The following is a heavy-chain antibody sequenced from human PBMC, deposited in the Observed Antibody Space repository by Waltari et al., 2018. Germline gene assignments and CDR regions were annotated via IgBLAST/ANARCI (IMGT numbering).Heavy chain of an antibody. CDR2: IYSGCST. Sequence: EVQLVESGGGLIQPGGSLRLSCAASGFTVSSNYMSWVRRAPGKGLEWVSVIYSGCSTYYADSVKGRFTISRDNSKNTLYLQMNSLRAEDTAVYYCARAYYYDSSGYSSYYWGQGTLVTVSS. CDR3: ARAYYYDSSGYSSYY. CDR1: GFTVSSNY. D-gene: IGHD3-22*01. J-gene: IGHJ4*02. V-gene: IGHV3-53*01.